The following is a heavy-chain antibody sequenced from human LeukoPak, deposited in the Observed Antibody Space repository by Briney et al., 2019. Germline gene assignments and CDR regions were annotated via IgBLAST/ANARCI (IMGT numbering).Heavy chain of an antibody. CDR2: IYSGGST. D-gene: IGHD1-26*01. CDR3: AREGGPPSGSYAFDY. J-gene: IGHJ4*02. Sequence: GRSLRLSCAASGFSFSFYAIHWVRQAPGKGLEWVSVIYSGGSTYYADSVKGRFTISRDNSKNTLYLQMNSLRAEDTAVYYCAREGGPPSGSYAFDYWGQGTLVTVSS. CDR1: GFSFSFYA. V-gene: IGHV3-53*01.